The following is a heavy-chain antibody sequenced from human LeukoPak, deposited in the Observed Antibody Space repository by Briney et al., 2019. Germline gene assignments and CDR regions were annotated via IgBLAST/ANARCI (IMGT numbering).Heavy chain of an antibody. CDR1: GFTFSSYA. CDR3: ARDGALWSYYFDY. CDR2: ISYDGSNK. D-gene: IGHD3-10*01. Sequence: GRSLRLSCAASGFTFSSYAMHWVRQAPGKGLEWVAVISYDGSNKYYADSVKGRFTIFRDNSKNTLYLQMNSLRAEDTAVYYCARDGALWSYYFDYWGQGTLVTVSS. V-gene: IGHV3-30-3*01. J-gene: IGHJ4*02.